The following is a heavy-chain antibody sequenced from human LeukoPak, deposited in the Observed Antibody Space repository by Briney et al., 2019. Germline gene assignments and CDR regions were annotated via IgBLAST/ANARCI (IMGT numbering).Heavy chain of an antibody. CDR3: VRDGNLLWSFDY. D-gene: IGHD2-15*01. CDR1: GFTLSCNF. V-gene: IGHV3-66*01. CDR2: IYSGGST. J-gene: IGHJ4*01. Sequence: GGSLTHFCAASGFTLSCNFMIWVRQAPGKGLEWVSVIYSGGSTYYADSVKGRFTISGDNSKNTLYLQMNSLRAEDTAVYYCVRDGNLLWSFDYWGHGTLVTVSS.